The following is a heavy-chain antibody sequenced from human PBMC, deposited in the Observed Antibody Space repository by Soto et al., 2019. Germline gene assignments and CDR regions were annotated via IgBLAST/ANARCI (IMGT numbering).Heavy chain of an antibody. CDR1: GVNFRSYG. CDR2: ISYNGIKR. V-gene: IGHV3-30*18. Sequence: GGSQRLSSTASGVNFRSYGMNWVRQAPGKGLEWVSIISYNGIKRCYADSVKGRFTISRDSPKNTLYLQMDSMTTEDTAVYYCAKDAGGASSWPYYFGYWGQGTLVTVSS. D-gene: IGHD6-13*01. J-gene: IGHJ4*02. CDR3: AKDAGGASSWPYYFGY.